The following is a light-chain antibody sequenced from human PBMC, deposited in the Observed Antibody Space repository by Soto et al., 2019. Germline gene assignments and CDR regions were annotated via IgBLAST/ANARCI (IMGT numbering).Light chain of an antibody. V-gene: IGLV1-40*01. CDR2: GNS. CDR1: SSNIGAGYD. J-gene: IGLJ2*01. Sequence: QSVLTHPPAVSWAPGQRVTISCTGSSSNIGAGYDVHWYQQLPGTAPKLLIYGNSNLPSGVPDRFSGSKSGTSASLAITGLQAEDEADYYCQAYDSSLSGWVFGGGTKRTVL. CDR3: QAYDSSLSGWV.